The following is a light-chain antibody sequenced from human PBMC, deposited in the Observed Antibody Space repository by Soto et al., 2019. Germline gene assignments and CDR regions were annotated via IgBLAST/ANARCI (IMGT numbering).Light chain of an antibody. V-gene: IGLV2-14*01. CDR1: SSDVGGYNY. J-gene: IGLJ2*01. CDR2: EVS. CDR3: SSYTANGTVI. Sequence: QSALTQPASVSGSPGQSITISCTGSSSDVGGYNYVSWYQQHPGKAPKLMIYEVSNRPSGVSNRFSGSKSGNTASLTISGLQSEDEADYYCSSYTANGTVIFGGGTKLTVL.